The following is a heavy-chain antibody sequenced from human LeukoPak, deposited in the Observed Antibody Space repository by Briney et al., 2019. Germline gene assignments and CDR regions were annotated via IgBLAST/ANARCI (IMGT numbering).Heavy chain of an antibody. D-gene: IGHD5-24*01. CDR3: WRYGAATIARFAY. Sequence: SETLSLTCAVSGGSISGYYWSWIRQPPGKGLEWVAFIYSSGSTTFNPSLKSRGTISVGTSNNQFFLNLTSVTAADTAGVYCWRYGAATIARFAYWGRGTLVTVSS. CDR2: IYSSGST. CDR1: GGSISGYY. J-gene: IGHJ4*02. V-gene: IGHV4-4*08.